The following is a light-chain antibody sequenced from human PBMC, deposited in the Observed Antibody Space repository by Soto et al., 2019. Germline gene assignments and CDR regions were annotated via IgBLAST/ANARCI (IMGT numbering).Light chain of an antibody. V-gene: IGKV1-5*03. J-gene: IGKJ1*01. Sequence: DIQMTQSPSTLSASVGDRVTITCRASQRMSSWLAWYQQKPGKAPKLLISKASSLESGVPSRFSGSGSGTEFTLTISSLQADDFATYYCQQYNTYPWTFGQGTKVEIK. CDR3: QQYNTYPWT. CDR1: QRMSSW. CDR2: KAS.